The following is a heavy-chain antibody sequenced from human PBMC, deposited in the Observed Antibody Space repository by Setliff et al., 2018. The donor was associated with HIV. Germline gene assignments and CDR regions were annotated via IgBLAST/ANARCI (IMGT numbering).Heavy chain of an antibody. D-gene: IGHD2-21*02. CDR1: GASITTHW. Sequence: SETLSLTCTVSGASITTHWWSWIRQPAGKGLEWIGRFSSSGSTNYNSSLESRVTMSVDTSKNQFYLNLRSVTATDTAIYSCARSRHCGSDCYFDLSGQGTLVTV. CDR3: ARSRHCGSDCYFDL. V-gene: IGHV4-4*07. CDR2: FSSSGST. J-gene: IGHJ4*02.